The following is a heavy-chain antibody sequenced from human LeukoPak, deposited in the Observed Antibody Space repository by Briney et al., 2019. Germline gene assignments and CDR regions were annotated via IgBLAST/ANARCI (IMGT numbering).Heavy chain of an antibody. D-gene: IGHD5-24*01. CDR1: GFTFSSYW. CDR2: IWYDGSHQ. V-gene: IGHV3-33*03. CDR3: AKDIARDGYESYYFDY. J-gene: IGHJ4*02. Sequence: GGSLRLSCAASGFTFSSYWMSWVRQAPGKGLEWVAVIWYDGSHQYYADSVKGRFTISRDNAKNSLYLQMNSLRAEDMALYYCAKDIARDGYESYYFDYWGQGTLVTVSS.